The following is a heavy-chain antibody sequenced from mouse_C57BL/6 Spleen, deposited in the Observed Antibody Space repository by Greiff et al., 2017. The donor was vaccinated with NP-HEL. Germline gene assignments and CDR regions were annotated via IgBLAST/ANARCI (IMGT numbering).Heavy chain of an antibody. CDR3: ARIYYDYDGDYYAMDY. V-gene: IGHV2-2*01. J-gene: IGHJ4*01. Sequence: QVQLQQSGPGLVQPSQSLSITCTVSGFSLTSYGVHWVRQSPGKGLEWLGVIWSGGSTDYNAAFISRLSISKDNSKSQVFFKMNSLQADDTAIYYCARIYYDYDGDYYAMDYWGQGTSVTVSS. D-gene: IGHD2-4*01. CDR2: IWSGGST. CDR1: GFSLTSYG.